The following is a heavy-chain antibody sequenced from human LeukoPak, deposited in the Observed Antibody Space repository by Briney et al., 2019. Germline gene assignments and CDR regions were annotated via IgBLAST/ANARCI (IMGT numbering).Heavy chain of an antibody. Sequence: AASVKVSCKASGGTFSSYAISWVRQAPGQGLEWMGGIIPIFGTANYAQKFQGRVTITADKSTSTVYMELSSLRSEDTAVYYCARGRDGYNPQLDYWGQGTLVTVSS. V-gene: IGHV1-69*06. J-gene: IGHJ4*02. CDR2: IIPIFGTA. D-gene: IGHD5-24*01. CDR3: ARGRDGYNPQLDY. CDR1: GGTFSSYA.